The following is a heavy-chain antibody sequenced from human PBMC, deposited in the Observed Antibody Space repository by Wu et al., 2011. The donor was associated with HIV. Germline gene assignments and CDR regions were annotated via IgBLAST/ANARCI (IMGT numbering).Heavy chain of an antibody. D-gene: IGHD4-11*01. CDR2: ITPNSGGT. J-gene: IGHJ6*03. Sequence: SVKVSCRASGYTFTGYYIHWVRQAPGQGLEWMGWITPNSGGTNYAQKFQGRVTMTRDTSISTAYMELSRLRSDGTAVYYCARGSTSRTYGTTPDYYYYYMDVWGKGTTVTVSS. CDR3: ARGSTSRTYGTTPDYYYYYMDV. V-gene: IGHV1-2*02. CDR1: GYTFTGYY.